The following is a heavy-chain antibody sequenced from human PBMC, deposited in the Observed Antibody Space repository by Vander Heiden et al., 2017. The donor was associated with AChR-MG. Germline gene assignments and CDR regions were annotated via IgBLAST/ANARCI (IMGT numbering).Heavy chain of an antibody. D-gene: IGHD3-10*01. CDR1: GLPFTAYF. Sequence: EVQLVESGGGMVKHGGSLRLSSPASGLPFTAYFLTWVRQAPGKGLEWVSSMSDSGTYIYYADSVKGRFTISRDYANNSLYLQMNSLRADDTAVYYCARQLYFGELSLGYWGRGTLVTVSS. CDR3: ARQLYFGELSLGY. CDR2: MSDSGTYI. V-gene: IGHV3-21*02. J-gene: IGHJ4*02.